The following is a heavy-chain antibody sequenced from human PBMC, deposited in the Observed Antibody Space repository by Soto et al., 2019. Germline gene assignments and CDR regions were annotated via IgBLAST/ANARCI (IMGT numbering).Heavy chain of an antibody. V-gene: IGHV3-30*18. CDR1: GFTFSSYG. D-gene: IGHD3-10*02. J-gene: IGHJ6*02. CDR2: ISSDGSNK. CDR3: AKLHVPGNYYQYGMDV. Sequence: QMQLVESGGGVVQPGRSLRLSCAASGFTFSSYGIHWVRQAPGKGLEWVALISSDGSNKYYADSVEGRFTISRDNSKTTMYLQMSGLRGEDTAVYYCAKLHVPGNYYQYGMDVWGPGTTVTVSS.